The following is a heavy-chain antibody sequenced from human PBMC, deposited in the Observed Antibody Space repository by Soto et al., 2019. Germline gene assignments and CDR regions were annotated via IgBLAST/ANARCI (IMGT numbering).Heavy chain of an antibody. Sequence: QVQLVESGGGVVQPGRSLRLSCAASGFTFDNFGMHWVRQAPGKGLEWVSVIYYDGSKKYYADSVRGRFTISRDNSKNMLYLQMDSLRAEDTATYYCARSPRVRGGTASWGCWGQGTLVTVSS. CDR2: IYYDGSKK. D-gene: IGHD3-10*01. V-gene: IGHV3-33*01. J-gene: IGHJ4*02. CDR3: ARSPRVRGGTASWGC. CDR1: GFTFDNFG.